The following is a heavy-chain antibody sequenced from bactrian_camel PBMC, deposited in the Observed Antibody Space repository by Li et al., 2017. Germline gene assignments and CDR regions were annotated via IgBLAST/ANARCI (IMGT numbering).Heavy chain of an antibody. Sequence: HVQLVESGGGTVQAGGSLGLSCVVSGFTSSGGCMGWFRQAPGKEREEVARIGSNGISYADSVQGRFTISRDNAKNTLYLQMNNLKPEDTAMYYCAADQWRLYCSSTWPSWGQGTQVTVS. CDR3: AADQWRLYCSSTWPS. D-gene: IGHD6*01. CDR2: IGSNGI. CDR1: GFTSSGGC. V-gene: IGHV3S55*01. J-gene: IGHJ4*01.